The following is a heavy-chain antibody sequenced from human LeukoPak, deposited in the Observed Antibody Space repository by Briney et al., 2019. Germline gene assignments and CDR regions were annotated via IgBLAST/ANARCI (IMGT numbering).Heavy chain of an antibody. D-gene: IGHD3-10*01. CDR2: IYTSGST. Sequence: SETLSLTCTVSGGSINTPNYYWSWIRQPAGKGLEWIGRIYTSGSTNYNPSLKSRVTMSVDTSKNQFSLKLSSVTAADTAVYYCAGAYYYGSGSWKVDVWGKGTTVTISS. J-gene: IGHJ6*04. CDR1: GGSINTPNYY. V-gene: IGHV4-61*02. CDR3: AGAYYYGSGSWKVDV.